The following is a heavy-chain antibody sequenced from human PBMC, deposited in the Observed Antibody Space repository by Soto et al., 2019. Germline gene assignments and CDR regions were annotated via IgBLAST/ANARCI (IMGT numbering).Heavy chain of an antibody. Sequence: EVQLLESGGDLIQPGGSLRLSCAASGFTFSSNSFTWVRQAPGKGLEYVSGSSIGGDKTWHADSVKGRSTVSRDNSKNTVYLQMNSLRVDDTAVYCCEKWDGYGDHWGPGTLVTVSS. CDR1: GFTFSSNS. CDR3: EKWDGYGDH. J-gene: IGHJ5*02. V-gene: IGHV3-23*01. D-gene: IGHD5-12*01. CDR2: SSIGGDKT.